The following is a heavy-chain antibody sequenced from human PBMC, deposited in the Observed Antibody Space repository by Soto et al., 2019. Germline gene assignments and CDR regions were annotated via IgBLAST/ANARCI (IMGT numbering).Heavy chain of an antibody. D-gene: IGHD3-3*01. CDR3: AKDSDFWSGYSPSYFDY. CDR2: ISGSGGST. V-gene: IGHV3-23*01. J-gene: IGHJ4*02. CDR1: GLTFSSYA. Sequence: GGSLRLSCAASGLTFSSYAMSWVRQAPGKGLEWVSAISGSGGSTYYADYVKGRFTISRDNSKNTLYLQMNSLRAEDTAVYYCAKDSDFWSGYSPSYFDYWGQGTLVTVSS.